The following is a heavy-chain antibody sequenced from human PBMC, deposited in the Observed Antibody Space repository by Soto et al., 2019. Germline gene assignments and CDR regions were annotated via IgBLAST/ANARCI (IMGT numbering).Heavy chain of an antibody. D-gene: IGHD2-15*01. V-gene: IGHV5-51*01. CDR2: IYPGDSDT. J-gene: IGHJ6*03. CDR1: GYSFTSYW. Sequence: PGESLKISCKGSGYSFTSYWIGWVRQMPGKGLEWMGIIYPGDSDTRYSPSFQGQVTISADKSISTAYLQWSSLKASDTAMYYCARHHRDMTPGSNRAYYYYYYLDVWGKGTTVTVSS. CDR3: ARHHRDMTPGSNRAYYYYYYLDV.